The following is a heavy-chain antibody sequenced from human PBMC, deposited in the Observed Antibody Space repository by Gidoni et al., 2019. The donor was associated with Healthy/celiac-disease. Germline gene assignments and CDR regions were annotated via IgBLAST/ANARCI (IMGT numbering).Heavy chain of an antibody. CDR2: IYYSGST. J-gene: IGHJ4*02. Sequence: QVQLQESGPGLVKPSATLSLTCTVSGGSVSRGRYYWSWIRQPPGKGLEWIGYIYYSGSTNYNPSLKSRVTISVDTSKNQFSLKLSSVTAADTAVYYCARDRRYYDSSGYHYFDYWGQGTLVTVSS. CDR3: ARDRRYYDSSGYHYFDY. CDR1: GGSVSRGRYY. D-gene: IGHD3-22*01. V-gene: IGHV4-61*01.